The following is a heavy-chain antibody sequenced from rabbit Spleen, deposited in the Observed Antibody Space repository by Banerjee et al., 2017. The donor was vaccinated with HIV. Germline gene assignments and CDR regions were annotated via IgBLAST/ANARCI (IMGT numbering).Heavy chain of an antibody. Sequence: QKQLVESGGGLVQPGGSLKLSCKASGFDFSRYGVSWVRQAPGKGLEWIGYIDPIFDTTYYASLAKGRFTISKPSSTTVTLQMTSLTAADTATYFCARDRANIGGDYGPYYFDLWGPGTLVTVS. J-gene: IGHJ4*01. CDR1: GFDFSRYG. D-gene: IGHD2-1*01. CDR3: ARDRANIGGDYGPYYFDL. V-gene: IGHV1S45*01. CDR2: IDPIFDTT.